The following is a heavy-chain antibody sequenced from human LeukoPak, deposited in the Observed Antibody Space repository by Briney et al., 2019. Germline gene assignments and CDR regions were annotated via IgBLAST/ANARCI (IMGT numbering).Heavy chain of an antibody. V-gene: IGHV4-39*07. J-gene: IGHJ6*02. CDR3: ARWSAAAAGDYYYYYGMDV. CDR1: GGSISSSSYY. Sequence: SETLSLTCTVSGGSISSSSYYWGWVRQPPGKGLEGIGSIYYSGSTYYNPSLKSRVTISVDTSKNQFSLKLSSVTAADTAVYYCARWSAAAAGDYYYYYGMDVWGQGTTVTVSS. D-gene: IGHD6-13*01. CDR2: IYYSGST.